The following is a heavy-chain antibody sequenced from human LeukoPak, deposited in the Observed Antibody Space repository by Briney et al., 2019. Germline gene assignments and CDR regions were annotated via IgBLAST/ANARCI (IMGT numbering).Heavy chain of an antibody. Sequence: PGGSLRLSCAASGFTFSSYSMHWVRQAPGKGLEWASSISSSSSYIYYADSVKGRFTISRDNAKNSLYLQMNSLRAEDTAVYYCARAGDGDYYDSSGYSYYWGQGTLVTVSS. CDR2: ISSSSSYI. CDR3: ARAGDGDYYDSSGYSYY. V-gene: IGHV3-21*01. D-gene: IGHD3-22*01. CDR1: GFTFSSYS. J-gene: IGHJ4*02.